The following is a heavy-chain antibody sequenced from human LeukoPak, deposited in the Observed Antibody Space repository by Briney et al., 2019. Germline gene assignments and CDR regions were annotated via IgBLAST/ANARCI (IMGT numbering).Heavy chain of an antibody. V-gene: IGHV3-64*01. D-gene: IGHD2-15*01. CDR3: ARRTWRRVVVN. CDR2: ISYNGRGT. J-gene: IGHJ3*01. Sequence: GGSLRLSCEVSGFTFSSYAMHWVRQAPGKGLEYVSAISYNGRGTHYAHSVKGRFTISRDNSKNTLYPQMNSLRAEDTAVYYCARRTWRRVVVNWGQGTMVTVSS. CDR1: GFTFSSYA.